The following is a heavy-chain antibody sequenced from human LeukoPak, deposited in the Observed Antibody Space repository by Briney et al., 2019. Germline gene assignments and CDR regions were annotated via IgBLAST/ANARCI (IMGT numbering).Heavy chain of an antibody. CDR1: GFTVSSNY. V-gene: IGHV3-30-3*01. Sequence: PGGSLRLSCAASGFTVSSNYMSWVRQAPGKGLEWVAVISYDGSNKYYADSVKGRFTISRDNSKNTLYLQMNSLRAEDTAVYYCARSDYWGQGTLVTVSS. J-gene: IGHJ4*02. CDR3: ARSDY. CDR2: ISYDGSNK.